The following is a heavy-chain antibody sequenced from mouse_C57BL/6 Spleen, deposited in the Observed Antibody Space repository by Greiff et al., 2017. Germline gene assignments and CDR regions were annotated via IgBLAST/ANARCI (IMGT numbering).Heavy chain of an antibody. Sequence: EVKLMESGPGLVKPSQSLSLTCSVTGYSITSGYYWNWIRQFPGNKLEWMGYISYDGSNNYNPSLKNRISITRDTSKNQFFLKLNSVTTEDTATYYCAREEGYSNPDYWGQGTTLTVSS. J-gene: IGHJ2*01. CDR3: AREEGYSNPDY. V-gene: IGHV3-6*01. D-gene: IGHD2-5*01. CDR2: ISYDGSN. CDR1: GYSITSGYY.